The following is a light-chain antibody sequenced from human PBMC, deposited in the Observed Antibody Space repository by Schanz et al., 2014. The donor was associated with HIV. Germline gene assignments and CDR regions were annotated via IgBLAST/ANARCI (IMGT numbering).Light chain of an antibody. Sequence: IQLTQSPSSLSASVGDRVTITCRASQGIGSYLGWYQQKPGKAPKFLIYAASILQSGVPSRFSGSGSGTDFTLTISSLQAEDVAVYYCHQYYFSPYTFGQGTKLQI. V-gene: IGKV1-9*01. CDR1: QGIGSY. CDR3: HQYYFSPYT. CDR2: AAS. J-gene: IGKJ2*01.